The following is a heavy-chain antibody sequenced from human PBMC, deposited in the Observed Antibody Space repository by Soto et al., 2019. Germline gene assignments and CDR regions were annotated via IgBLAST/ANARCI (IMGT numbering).Heavy chain of an antibody. Sequence: SETLSLTCAVYGGSFIGYYCILIRHPPGKGLEWIGYITYSGDTDYNPSLRSRVSISIDTSRNQFSLKLSSVTAADTAVYYCARDRCSSTSWEGCWFGPWGQGTLVTVSS. D-gene: IGHD2-2*01. CDR3: ARDRCSSTSWEGCWFGP. V-gene: IGHV4-34*09. CDR1: GGSFIGYY. J-gene: IGHJ5*02. CDR2: ITYSGDT.